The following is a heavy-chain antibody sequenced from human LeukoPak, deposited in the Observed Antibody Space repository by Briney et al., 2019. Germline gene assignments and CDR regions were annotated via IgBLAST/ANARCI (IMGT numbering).Heavy chain of an antibody. CDR3: ASNYVHYYYYYGMDV. CDR1: GFTLSSYA. J-gene: IGHJ6*02. CDR2: ISYDGSNK. V-gene: IGHV3-30-3*01. D-gene: IGHD4-11*01. Sequence: GGSLRLSCAASGFTLSSYAMHWVRQAPGKGLEWVAVISYDGSNKYYADSAKGRFTISRDNSKNTLYLQMNSLRAEDTAVYYCASNYVHYYYYYGMDVWGQGTTVTVSS.